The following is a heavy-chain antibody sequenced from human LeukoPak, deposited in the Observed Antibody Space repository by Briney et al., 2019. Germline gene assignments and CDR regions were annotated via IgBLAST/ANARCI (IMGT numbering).Heavy chain of an antibody. D-gene: IGHD3-3*01. V-gene: IGHV3-30*02. CDR1: GITFSSYG. J-gene: IGHJ4*02. CDR2: IRYDGSNK. Sequence: GGSLRLSCAASGITFSSYGMHWVRQAPGKGLEWVAFIRYDGSNKYYADSVKGRFTISRDNSKNTLYLQMNSLRAEDTAVYYCAKGLYYDFWSVNDYWGQGTLVTVSS. CDR3: AKGLYYDFWSVNDY.